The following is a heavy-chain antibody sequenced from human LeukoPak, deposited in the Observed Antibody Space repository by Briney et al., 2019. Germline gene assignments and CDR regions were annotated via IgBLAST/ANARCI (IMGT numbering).Heavy chain of an antibody. Sequence: SETLSLTCTVSGGSISSHSWSWIRQPPGKGLEWIGNIYYSGSIKYNPSLKSRVTTSVDTSKNQFSLKLSSVTAAGTAVYYCAGDQNYDSSGSFGMDVWGQGTTVTVSS. D-gene: IGHD3-22*01. CDR1: GGSISSHS. CDR3: AGDQNYDSSGSFGMDV. CDR2: IYYSGSI. V-gene: IGHV4-59*11. J-gene: IGHJ6*02.